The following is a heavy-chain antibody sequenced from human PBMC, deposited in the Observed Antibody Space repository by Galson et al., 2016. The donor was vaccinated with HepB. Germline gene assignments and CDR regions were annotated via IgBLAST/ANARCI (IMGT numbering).Heavy chain of an antibody. J-gene: IGHJ4*02. D-gene: IGHD5-12*01. Sequence: SLRLSCAASGFTFSSYAMHWVRQAPGKGLEYVSAIGSKGGSTYYADSVKGRFTISRDNSKNTLYLQMSSLRTEDTAIYYCVKDYGTLVGQWLRFTRGDDWGQGTLVTVSS. CDR1: GFTFSSYA. CDR2: IGSKGGST. V-gene: IGHV3-64D*06. CDR3: VKDYGTLVGQWLRFTRGDD.